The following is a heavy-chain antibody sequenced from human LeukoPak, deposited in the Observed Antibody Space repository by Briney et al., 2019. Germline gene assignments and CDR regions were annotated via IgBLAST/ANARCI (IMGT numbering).Heavy chain of an antibody. J-gene: IGHJ4*02. D-gene: IGHD1-26*01. CDR2: ISSSGTTT. V-gene: IGHV3-48*03. CDR1: GFSFSVYE. CDR3: TTLTLATNFDY. Sequence: GGSLRLSCGASGFSFSVYEMHWVRQAPGKGLEWISDISSSGTTTYYADSVKGRFTISRDNAKNSLYLQMNSLRAEDTAVYYCTTLTLATNFDYWGQGTLVTVSS.